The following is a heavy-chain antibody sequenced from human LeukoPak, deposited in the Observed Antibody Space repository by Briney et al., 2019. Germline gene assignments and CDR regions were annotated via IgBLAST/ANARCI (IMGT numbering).Heavy chain of an antibody. D-gene: IGHD5-12*01. V-gene: IGHV1-2*02. CDR1: GYTFTGYY. J-gene: IGHJ4*02. CDR2: INPNSGGT. Sequence: ASVKVSCKASGYTFTGYYMHWVRQAPGQGLEWMGWINPNSGGTNYAQNFQGRVATIKDTSISTAYMELSSLRSDDTAVYYCATHSATGYVFDYFDFWGQGTQVIVS. CDR3: ATHSATGYVFDYFDF.